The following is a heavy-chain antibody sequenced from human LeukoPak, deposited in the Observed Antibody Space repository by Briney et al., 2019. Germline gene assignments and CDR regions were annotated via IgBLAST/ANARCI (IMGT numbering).Heavy chain of an antibody. J-gene: IGHJ4*02. D-gene: IGHD5-18*01. Sequence: GGSLRLSCGVSGFSVTSYWMSWVRQAPGKGLEWVSSISSSSSYIYYADSVKGRFTISRDNAKNSLYLQMNSLRAEDTAVYYCARGGIVDTAMGPFDYWGQGTLVTVSS. V-gene: IGHV3-21*01. CDR3: ARGGIVDTAMGPFDY. CDR2: ISSSSSYI. CDR1: GFSVTSYW.